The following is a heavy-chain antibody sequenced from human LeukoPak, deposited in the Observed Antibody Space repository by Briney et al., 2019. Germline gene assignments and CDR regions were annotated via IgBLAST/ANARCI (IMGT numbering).Heavy chain of an antibody. Sequence: GGSLRLPCAASGFPFSSHAMSWVRQAPGKGLEGVSAISGSGGSTYYADSVKGRFTIYRDNSKHTLHLQMNSLRADDTPVYYCAKDRDDFCHVWGQGATGTVSS. CDR1: GFPFSSHA. CDR2: ISGSGGST. V-gene: IGHV3-23*01. J-gene: IGHJ6*02. D-gene: IGHD3-3*01. CDR3: AKDRDDFCHV.